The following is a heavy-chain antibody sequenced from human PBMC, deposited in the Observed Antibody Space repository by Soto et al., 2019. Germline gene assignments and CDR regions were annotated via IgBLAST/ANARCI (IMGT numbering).Heavy chain of an antibody. CDR2: INHSGST. CDR3: ARLPGPGAFDI. V-gene: IGHV4-34*01. Sequence: PSETLSLTCAVYGGSFSGYYWSWIRQPPGKGLEWIGEINHSGSTNYNPSLKSRVTISVDTSKNQLSLKLSSVTAADTAVYYCARLPGPGAFDIWGQGTMVTVS. CDR1: GGSFSGYY. J-gene: IGHJ3*02.